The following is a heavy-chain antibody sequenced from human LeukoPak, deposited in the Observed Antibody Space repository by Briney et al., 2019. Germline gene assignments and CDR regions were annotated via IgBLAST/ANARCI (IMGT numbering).Heavy chain of an antibody. D-gene: IGHD6-19*01. CDR1: GGSISSSSYY. Sequence: PSETLSLTCTVSGGSISSSSYYWSWIRQPPGKGLEWIGEINHSGSTNYNPSLKSRVTISVDTSKNQFSLKLSSVTAADTAVYYCARGGWLYPWGYYYYYMDVWGKGTTVTVSS. CDR3: ARGGWLYPWGYYYYYMDV. V-gene: IGHV4-39*07. J-gene: IGHJ6*03. CDR2: INHSGST.